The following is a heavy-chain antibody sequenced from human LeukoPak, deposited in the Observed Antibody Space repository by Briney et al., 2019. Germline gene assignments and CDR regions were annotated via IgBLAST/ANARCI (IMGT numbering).Heavy chain of an antibody. V-gene: IGHV4-30-4*08. CDR3: ARVEAASSVFFDY. J-gene: IGHJ4*02. D-gene: IGHD6-19*01. Sequence: SQTLSLTCTVSGGSISSGDYFWNWICQPPGKGLEWIGYIYYSGTTYYNPSLKSRVTISVDTSKNQFSLKLSSVTAVDTAVYYCARVEAASSVFFDYWGQGTLVTVSS. CDR1: GGSISSGDYF. CDR2: IYYSGTT.